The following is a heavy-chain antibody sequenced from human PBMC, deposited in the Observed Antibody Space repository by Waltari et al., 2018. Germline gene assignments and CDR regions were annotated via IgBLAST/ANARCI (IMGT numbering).Heavy chain of an antibody. Sequence: QVQLVQSEAEVKKPGSSVKVSCKASGGTFSSYAISWVRQAPGPGLEWMGGIIPILGIANDAQKFQGRVTITADESTSTAYMERSSLRSEDTAVYYCASRHEQLWFDRLGYYMDVWGKGTTVTVSS. CDR3: ASRHEQLWFDRLGYYMDV. V-gene: IGHV1-69*04. J-gene: IGHJ6*03. D-gene: IGHD5-18*01. CDR1: GGTFSSYA. CDR2: IIPILGIA.